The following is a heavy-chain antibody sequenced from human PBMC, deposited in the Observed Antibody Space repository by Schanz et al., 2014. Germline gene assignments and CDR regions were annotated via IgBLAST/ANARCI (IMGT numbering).Heavy chain of an antibody. CDR1: GFTFSSYA. V-gene: IGHV3-23*01. D-gene: IGHD1-1*01. Sequence: EGQLLESGGGLIQPGGSLRLSCAASGFTFSSYAMSWVRQAPGKGLEWVSTISASGGSTYYADSVKGRFTISRDNSKNILYLQMNSLRAGDTAVYYCARGTDWNLHYWGQGALXTVSS. CDR3: ARGTDWNLHY. J-gene: IGHJ4*02. CDR2: ISASGGST.